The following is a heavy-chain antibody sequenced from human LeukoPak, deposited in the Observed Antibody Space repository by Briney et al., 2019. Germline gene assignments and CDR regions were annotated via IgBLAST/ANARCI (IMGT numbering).Heavy chain of an antibody. J-gene: IGHJ4*02. CDR3: AGQGYDSSGYFID. Sequence: ASVKVSCKASGYTFTGYYMHWVRQAPGQGLEWMGWINPNSGGTNYAQKFQSRVTMTRDTSISTAYMELSRLRSDDTAVYYCAGQGYDSSGYFIDWGQGTLVTVSS. CDR2: INPNSGGT. D-gene: IGHD3-22*01. V-gene: IGHV1-2*02. CDR1: GYTFTGYY.